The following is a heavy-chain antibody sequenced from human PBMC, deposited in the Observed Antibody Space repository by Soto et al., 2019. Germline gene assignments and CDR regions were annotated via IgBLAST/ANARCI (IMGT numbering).Heavy chain of an antibody. V-gene: IGHV1-18*01. D-gene: IGHD3-22*01. J-gene: IGHJ4*02. CDR3: ARDRVYYDSSGYYYENWDY. CDR2: ISPFNGNT. Sequence: ASVKVSCKSSGYPFTHYGITWIRQAPGQGLEWMGWISPFNGNTNYGQTLQGRVTLTTDTSTSTVYMELRSLRSDDTAVYYCARDRVYYDSSGYYYENWDYWGQGTLVTVSS. CDR1: GYPFTHYG.